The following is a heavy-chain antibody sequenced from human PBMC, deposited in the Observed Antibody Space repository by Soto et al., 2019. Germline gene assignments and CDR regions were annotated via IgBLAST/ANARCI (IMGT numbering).Heavy chain of an antibody. J-gene: IGHJ4*02. CDR2: ISGSGGVT. D-gene: IGHD3-10*01. Sequence: EVELLESGGGLVQPGGSLRLSCVASGFTFKNYDMRWIRQAPGKGLEWVPGISGSGGVTYYADSVKGGFTISRDNSKNTLYLQMNSLRAEDTAIYYCAKNRQFRSYYESAGHYDNWGQGTLVTVSS. CDR1: GFTFKNYD. V-gene: IGHV3-23*01. CDR3: AKNRQFRSYYESAGHYDN.